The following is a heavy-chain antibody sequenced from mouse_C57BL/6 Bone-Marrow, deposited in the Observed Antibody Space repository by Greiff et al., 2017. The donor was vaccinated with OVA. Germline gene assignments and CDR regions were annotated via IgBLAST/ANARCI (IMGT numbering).Heavy chain of an antibody. D-gene: IGHD3-2*02. Sequence: VHLVESGPVLVKPGASVKMSCKASGYTFTDYYMNWVKQSHGKSLEWIGVINPYNGGTSYNQKFKGKATLTVDKSSSTAYMELNSLTSEDSAVYYCARGQLRKAWFAYWGQGTLVTVSA. J-gene: IGHJ3*01. V-gene: IGHV1-19*01. CDR3: ARGQLRKAWFAY. CDR2: INPYNGGT. CDR1: GYTFTDYY.